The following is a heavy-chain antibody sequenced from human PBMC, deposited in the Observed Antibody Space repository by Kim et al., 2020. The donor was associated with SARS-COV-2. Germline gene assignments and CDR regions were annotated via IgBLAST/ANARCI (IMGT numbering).Heavy chain of an antibody. Sequence: NTGSAQKFQGRVTMTKNMSITTVYMELSSLTSDDTAVYYCARGVTAGLDIWGQGTMVTVSS. D-gene: IGHD2-21*02. CDR2: NT. J-gene: IGHJ3*02. CDR3: ARGVTAGLDI. V-gene: IGHV1-8*01.